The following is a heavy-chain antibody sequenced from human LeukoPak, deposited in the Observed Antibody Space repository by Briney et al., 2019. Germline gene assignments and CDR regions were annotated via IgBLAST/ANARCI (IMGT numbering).Heavy chain of an antibody. V-gene: IGHV1-2*02. J-gene: IGHJ4*02. CDR3: ARARWDRARYFDY. CDR2: INPNSGGT. Sequence: ASVKVSCKASGYTFTGFYIHWVRQAPGQGLEWMGWINPNSGGTIYAQKFQGRVTMTRDTSISTAYMELSRLRSDDTAVYYCARARWDRARYFDYWGQGTLVTASS. CDR1: GYTFTGFY. D-gene: IGHD1-26*01.